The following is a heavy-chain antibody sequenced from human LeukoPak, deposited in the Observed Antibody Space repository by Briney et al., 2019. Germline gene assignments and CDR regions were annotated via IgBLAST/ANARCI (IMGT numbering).Heavy chain of an antibody. J-gene: IGHJ5*02. CDR1: GGSTSSYY. CDR3: ARDLDPIAVAANWFDP. V-gene: IGHV4-39*02. CDR2: IYYSGST. D-gene: IGHD6-19*01. Sequence: SETLSLTCTVSGGSTSSYYWGWIRQPPGKGLEWIGSIYYSGSTYYNPSLKSRVTISVDTSKNQFSLKLSSVTAADTAVYYCARDLDPIAVAANWFDPWGQGTLVTVSS.